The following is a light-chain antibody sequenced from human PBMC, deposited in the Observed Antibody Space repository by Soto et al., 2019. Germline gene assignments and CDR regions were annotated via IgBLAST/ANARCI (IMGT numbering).Light chain of an antibody. CDR2: GAS. V-gene: IGKV3-20*01. J-gene: IGKJ2*01. CDR3: QQYGSFPYT. CDR1: QSVGNNF. Sequence: EIVLTPSPGTLSLSPGERATLSCRASQSVGNNFLAWYQQKPGQAPRLLIYGASSRATGIPDRFSGSGSGTDFTLTISSLEPEDFAVYYCQQYGSFPYTFGQGTKLEIK.